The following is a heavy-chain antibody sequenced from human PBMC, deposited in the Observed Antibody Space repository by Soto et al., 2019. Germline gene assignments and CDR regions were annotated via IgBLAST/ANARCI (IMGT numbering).Heavy chain of an antibody. D-gene: IGHD3-3*01. CDR3: ARHFSPDAPSRYHYAMDV. J-gene: IGHJ6*02. V-gene: IGHV5-51*01. CDR1: GYSFTSNW. CDR2: IYPGDSDT. Sequence: GESLKISCKGSGYSFTSNWIGWVRQMPGKGLEWMGIIYPGDSDTRYSPSFQGQVTISADKSISTAYLQWSSLKASDTAMYFCARHFSPDAPSRYHYAMDVWGQGTTVTVSS.